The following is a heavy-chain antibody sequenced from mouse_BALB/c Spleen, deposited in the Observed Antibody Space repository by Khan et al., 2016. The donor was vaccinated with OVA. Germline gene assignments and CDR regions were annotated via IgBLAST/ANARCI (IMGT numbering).Heavy chain of an antibody. D-gene: IGHD2-12*01. CDR1: GFSLTTYG. CDR2: IWSGGST. J-gene: IGHJ3*01. Sequence: VKLLESGPGLVQPSQSLSITCTVSGFSLTTYGIHWVRQSPGKGLEWLGVIWSGGSTDYNAPFISRLSISKDNSKSQVFFKMNSLQADDTAIYYCARNSYRYDFTYWGQGTLVTVSA. CDR3: ARNSYRYDFTY. V-gene: IGHV2-2*01.